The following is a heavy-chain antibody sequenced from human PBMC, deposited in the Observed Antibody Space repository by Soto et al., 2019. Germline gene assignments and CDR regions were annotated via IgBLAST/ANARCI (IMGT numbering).Heavy chain of an antibody. CDR1: GGTFSSYT. J-gene: IGHJ5*02. D-gene: IGHD3-10*01. Sequence: QVQLVQSGAEVKKPGSSVKVSCKASGGTFSSYTISWVRQAPGQGLEWMGRIIPILGIANYAQKFQGRVTITADKATSTAYMELSSLRAEDTAVYYCAREEGDYYGSGGDLGVDPWGQGTLVTVSS. CDR3: AREEGDYYGSGGDLGVDP. V-gene: IGHV1-69*08. CDR2: IIPILGIA.